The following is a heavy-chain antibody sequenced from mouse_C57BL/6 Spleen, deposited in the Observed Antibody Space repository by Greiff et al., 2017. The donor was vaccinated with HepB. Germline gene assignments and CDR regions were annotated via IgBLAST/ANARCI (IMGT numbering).Heavy chain of an antibody. J-gene: IGHJ3*01. CDR2: INPNNGGT. CDR1: GYTFTDYY. D-gene: IGHD2-12*01. CDR3: AIYDGFAY. V-gene: IGHV1-26*01. Sequence: VQLQQSGPELVKPGASVKISCKASGYTFTDYYMNWVKQSHGKSLEWIGDINPNNGGTSYNQKFKGKATLTVDKSSSTAYMELRSLTSEDSAVYYCAIYDGFAYWGQGTLVTVSA.